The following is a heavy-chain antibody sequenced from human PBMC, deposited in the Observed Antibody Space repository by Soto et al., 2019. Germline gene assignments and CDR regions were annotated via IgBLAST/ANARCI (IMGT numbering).Heavy chain of an antibody. V-gene: IGHV3-23*01. CDR2: ISGSGGST. D-gene: IGHD3-3*01. Sequence: EVQLLESGGGLVQPGGSLRLSCAASGFTFSSYAMSWVRQAPGKGLEWVSAISGSGGSTYYADSVKGRFTISRDNSKNTLYLQMNSLRAEDTAVYYCASTFTYYDFWSGLEGFDPWGQGTLVTVSS. CDR3: ASTFTYYDFWSGLEGFDP. CDR1: GFTFSSYA. J-gene: IGHJ5*02.